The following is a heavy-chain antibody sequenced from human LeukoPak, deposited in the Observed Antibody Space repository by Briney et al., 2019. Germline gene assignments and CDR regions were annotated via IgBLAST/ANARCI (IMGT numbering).Heavy chain of an antibody. D-gene: IGHD1-26*01. CDR2: ISSSSSYI. V-gene: IGHV3-21*01. CDR3: ARVSSWGELRGFDY. CDR1: GFTFSSYS. Sequence: PGGSLRLTCAASGFTFSSYSMNWVRQAPGKGLEWVSSISSSSSYIYYADSVKGRFTISRDNAKNSLYLQMNSLRAEDTAVYYCARVSSWGELRGFDYWGQGTLVTVSS. J-gene: IGHJ4*02.